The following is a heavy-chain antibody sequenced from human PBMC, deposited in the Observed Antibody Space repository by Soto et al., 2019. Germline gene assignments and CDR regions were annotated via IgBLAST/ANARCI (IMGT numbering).Heavy chain of an antibody. J-gene: IGHJ4*02. V-gene: IGHV1-18*01. CDR2: ISPYNGNT. D-gene: IGHD2-8*01. CDR1: GYTFSNFG. CDR3: ARDRLGVSVTGGGFDS. Sequence: GASVKVSCKASGYTFSNFGLSWVRPAPGQGLELMGWISPYNGNTNYAQKLQGRLTMTTDTSTSTAYMELRSLRSDDTAVYYCARDRLGVSVTGGGFDSWGQGTLVTVS.